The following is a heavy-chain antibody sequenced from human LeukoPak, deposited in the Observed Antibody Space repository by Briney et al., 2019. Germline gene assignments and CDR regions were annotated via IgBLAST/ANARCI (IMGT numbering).Heavy chain of an antibody. D-gene: IGHD3-9*01. CDR1: GFTFSTYP. CDR2: ISHHGSNE. Sequence: GGSLRLSCEASGFTFSTYPMHWVRQAPDKGLEWMARISHHGSNEYYADSVKGRVTISRDNSKNTVYLQMNNPRVEDTAIYYCARVHETTGYSHYFASWGQGTLVTVSS. CDR3: ARVHETTGYSHYFAS. J-gene: IGHJ4*02. V-gene: IGHV3-30*14.